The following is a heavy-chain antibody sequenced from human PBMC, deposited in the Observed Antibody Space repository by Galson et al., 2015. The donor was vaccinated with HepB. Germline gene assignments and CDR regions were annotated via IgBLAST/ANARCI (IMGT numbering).Heavy chain of an antibody. CDR3: ARDYASWSRDY. V-gene: IGHV3-69-1*01. J-gene: IGHJ4*02. D-gene: IGHD6-13*01. CDR1: GFTFSPYG. CDR2: IGSGDPK. Sequence: SLRLSCAASGFTFSPYGMTWVRQAPGKGLEWVSTIGSGDPKFYPDSLKGRFTISRDNDKNSVYLQMTGLSAEDTAVYYCARDYASWSRDYWGQGTLVTVSS.